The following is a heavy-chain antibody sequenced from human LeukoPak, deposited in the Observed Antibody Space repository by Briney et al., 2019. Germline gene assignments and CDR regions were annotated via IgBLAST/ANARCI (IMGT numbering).Heavy chain of an antibody. J-gene: IGHJ1*01. CDR3: ATGSGYYRGAEYFEY. CDR1: GASINSYY. D-gene: IGHD3-22*01. CDR2: VYTTGGT. Sequence: SETLPLTCSVSGASINSYYRSWIRQSAGKELEYIGRVYTTGGTHYNPTLKSRLTLSADTSKNQFYLTLSSVTAADTAVYYCATGSGYYRGAEYFEYWGQGILVTVSS. V-gene: IGHV4-4*07.